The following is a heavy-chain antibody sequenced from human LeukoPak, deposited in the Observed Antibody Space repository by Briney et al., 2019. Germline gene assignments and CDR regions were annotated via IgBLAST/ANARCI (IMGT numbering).Heavy chain of an antibody. Sequence: ASVKVSCKASGYSFTGYYMHWVRQAPGQGLEWMGRINPNSGGTNYAQKFQGRVTMTRDSSISTAYMELSRLTSDDTAVYYCARGDTTQGDYWGQGTLVTVSS. J-gene: IGHJ4*02. CDR1: GYSFTGYY. V-gene: IGHV1-2*06. CDR2: INPNSGGT. CDR3: ARGDTTQGDY. D-gene: IGHD1-26*01.